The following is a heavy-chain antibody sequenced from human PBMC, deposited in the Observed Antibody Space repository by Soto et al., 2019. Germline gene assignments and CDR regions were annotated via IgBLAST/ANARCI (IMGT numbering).Heavy chain of an antibody. V-gene: IGHV1-46*01. Sequence: QVQLVQSGAEVKKPGASVKVSCKASGYTFTSYYMHWVRQAPGQGLEWMGIINPSGGSTSYAQKFQGRVTMSRDTSTSTVYMELSSPRSEDTAVYYCARDGVLRFLPRNWFDPWGQGTLVTVSS. CDR3: ARDGVLRFLPRNWFDP. J-gene: IGHJ5*02. D-gene: IGHD3-3*01. CDR2: INPSGGST. CDR1: GYTFTSYY.